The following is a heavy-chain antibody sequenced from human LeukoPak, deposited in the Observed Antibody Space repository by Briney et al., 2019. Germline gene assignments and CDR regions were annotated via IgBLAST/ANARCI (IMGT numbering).Heavy chain of an antibody. CDR3: ATDYGGNPFDY. J-gene: IGHJ4*02. CDR1: GGSISSSNSY. Sequence: SETLSLTCIVSGGSISSSNSYWDWVRQPPGRGLEWIGDISHSGTINYNPSLRTRVTISADTSKNQFSLKLNSVTAADTAVYYCATDYGGNPFDYWGQGTLVTVSS. V-gene: IGHV4-39*01. CDR2: ISHSGTI. D-gene: IGHD4-23*01.